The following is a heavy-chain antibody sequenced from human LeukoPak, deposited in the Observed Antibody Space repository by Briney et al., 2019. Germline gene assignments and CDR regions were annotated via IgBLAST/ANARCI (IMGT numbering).Heavy chain of an antibody. CDR3: ARVLRSYYYGSGSLGDWFDP. Sequence: SETLSLTCTVSGGSISSYYWSWIRQPPGKGLEWIGEINHSGSTNYNPSLKSRVTISVDTSKNQFSLKLSSVTAADSAVYYCARVLRSYYYGSGSLGDWFDPWGQGTLVTVSS. D-gene: IGHD3-10*01. CDR2: INHSGST. V-gene: IGHV4-34*01. CDR1: GGSISSYY. J-gene: IGHJ5*02.